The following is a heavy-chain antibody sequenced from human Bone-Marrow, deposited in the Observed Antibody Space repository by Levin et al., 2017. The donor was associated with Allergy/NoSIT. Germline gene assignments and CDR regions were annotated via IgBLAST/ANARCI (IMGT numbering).Heavy chain of an antibody. CDR3: ANLMLTTVSNDAFDL. D-gene: IGHD4-17*01. V-gene: IGHV3-23*01. Sequence: GGSLRLSCAASGFTFSTYAMSWVRQAPGKGLEWVSTISGGGSSSYYADSVKGRFTISRDNSKNTLYLQMNSLRAEDTAVYYCANLMLTTVSNDAFDLWGQGTMVTVSS. CDR2: ISGGGSSS. J-gene: IGHJ3*01. CDR1: GFTFSTYA.